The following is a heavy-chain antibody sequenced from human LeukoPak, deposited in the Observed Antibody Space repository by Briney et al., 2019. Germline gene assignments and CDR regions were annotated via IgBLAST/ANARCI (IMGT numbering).Heavy chain of an antibody. Sequence: ASVKVSCKASGYSFTSYYMHWVRQAPGQRLEWMGWINAGNGNTKYSQKFQGRVTITRDTSASTAYMELSSLRSEDTAVYYCARTDYGDYATLPAFDIWGQGTMVTVSS. V-gene: IGHV1-3*01. J-gene: IGHJ3*02. CDR2: INAGNGNT. CDR1: GYSFTSYY. D-gene: IGHD4-17*01. CDR3: ARTDYGDYATLPAFDI.